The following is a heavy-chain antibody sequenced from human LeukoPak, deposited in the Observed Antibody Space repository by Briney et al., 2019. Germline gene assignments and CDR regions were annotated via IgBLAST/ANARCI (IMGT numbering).Heavy chain of an antibody. CDR2: IKQDGSEK. J-gene: IGHJ6*03. Sequence: GGSLRLSCAASGFTFSSYWMSWVRQAPGKGLEWVANIKQDGSEKYYVDSVKGRFTISRDNAKNSLYLQMNSLRAEDTAVYYCARVRRATVTQGGYYYYMDVWGKGTTVTVSS. V-gene: IGHV3-7*01. D-gene: IGHD4-17*01. CDR1: GFTFSSYW. CDR3: ARVRRATVTQGGYYYYMDV.